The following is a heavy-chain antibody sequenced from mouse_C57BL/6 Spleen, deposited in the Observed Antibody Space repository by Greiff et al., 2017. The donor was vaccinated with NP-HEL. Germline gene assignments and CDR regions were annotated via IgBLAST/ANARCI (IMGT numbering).Heavy chain of an antibody. CDR1: GFTFSDYY. D-gene: IGHD2-4*01. CDR3: ARGITTGYYYAMDY. Sequence: EVQRVESEGGLVQPGSSMKLSCTASGFTFSDYYMAWVRQVPEKGLEWVANINYDGSSTYYLDSLKSRFIISRDNAKNILYLQMSSLKSEDTATYYCARGITTGYYYAMDYWGQGTSVTVSS. CDR2: INYDGSST. J-gene: IGHJ4*01. V-gene: IGHV5-16*01.